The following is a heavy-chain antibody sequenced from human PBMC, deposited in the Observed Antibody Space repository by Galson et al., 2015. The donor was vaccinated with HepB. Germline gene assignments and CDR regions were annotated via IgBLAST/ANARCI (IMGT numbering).Heavy chain of an antibody. CDR2: INTDGSST. J-gene: IGHJ3*02. CDR1: EFTFSNYW. V-gene: IGHV3-74*01. D-gene: IGHD2-8*02. Sequence: SLRLSCAASEFTFSNYWMHWVRQVPGKGLVWVSRINTDGSSTIYADSVKGRFTISRDNAKNILYLQVHSLRVEDTAVYYCARVYCTGGACYDTFDIWGQGTLVTVSS. CDR3: ARVYCTGGACYDTFDI.